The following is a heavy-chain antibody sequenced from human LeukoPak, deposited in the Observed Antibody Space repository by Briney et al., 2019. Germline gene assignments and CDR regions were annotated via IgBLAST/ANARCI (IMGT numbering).Heavy chain of an antibody. J-gene: IGHJ6*04. V-gene: IGHV4-61*02. CDR2: IYTSGST. CDR1: GGSISSGSYY. CDR3: AREGDRGDCFLDV. D-gene: IGHD2-21*02. Sequence: PSETLSLTCTVSGGSISSGSYYWSWIRQPAGKGLEWIGRIYTSGSTNYNPSLKSRVTISVDTSKNQFSLKLSSVTAADTAVYYCAREGDRGDCFLDVWGKGTTVTVSS.